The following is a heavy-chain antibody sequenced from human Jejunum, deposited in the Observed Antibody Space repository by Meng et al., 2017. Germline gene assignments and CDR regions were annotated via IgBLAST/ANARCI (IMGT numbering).Heavy chain of an antibody. Sequence: GGSLRLSCAVSGFSVSSNYMSWVRQAPGRGLEWVSIIYSDGSDISYADSVKGRFTISRDNAKNTLYLQMNSLRAEDTAVYYCARVGYYDSSNYYAYFQHWGQGTLVTVSS. CDR2: IYSDGSDI. V-gene: IGHV3-74*01. J-gene: IGHJ1*01. D-gene: IGHD3-22*01. CDR3: ARVGYYDSSNYYAYFQH. CDR1: GFSVSSNY.